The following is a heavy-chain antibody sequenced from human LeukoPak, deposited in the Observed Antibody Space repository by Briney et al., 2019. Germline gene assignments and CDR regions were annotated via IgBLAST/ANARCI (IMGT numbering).Heavy chain of an antibody. Sequence: ASVKVSCKASGYTFTSYAMNGVRQAPGQGREWMGWINTNTGNPTYAQGFTGRFVFSLDTSVSTAYLQISSLKAEDTAVYYCARATYSSGWYVMDVWGQGTTVTVSS. J-gene: IGHJ6*02. V-gene: IGHV7-4-1*02. CDR1: GYTFTSYA. CDR2: INTNTGNP. D-gene: IGHD6-19*01. CDR3: ARATYSSGWYVMDV.